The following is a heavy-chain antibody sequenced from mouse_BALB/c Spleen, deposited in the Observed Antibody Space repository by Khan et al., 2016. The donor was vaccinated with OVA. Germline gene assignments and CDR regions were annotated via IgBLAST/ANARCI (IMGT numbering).Heavy chain of an antibody. Sequence: QVQLKQSGPGLVAPSQNLSITCTVSGFSLTDYGVNWVRQPPGKGLEWLGMIWGDGSTDYNSALKSRLSISKDNSKSPVFLKMNSLQTDDTARYYCARELRLGVFAYWGQGTLVTVSA. CDR1: GFSLTDYG. CDR3: ARELRLGVFAY. J-gene: IGHJ3*01. CDR2: IWGDGST. D-gene: IGHD1-2*01. V-gene: IGHV2-6-7*01.